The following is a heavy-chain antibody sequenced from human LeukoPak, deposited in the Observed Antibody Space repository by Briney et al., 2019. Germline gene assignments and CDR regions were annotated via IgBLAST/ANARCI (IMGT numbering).Heavy chain of an antibody. J-gene: IGHJ4*02. D-gene: IGHD6-19*01. Sequence: GESLKISCQGSGYRFTSYWIGWVRHMPGKGLEWMGIIYAGVSDARYGPSLQGQVTISVDKSIDTAYLQWSSLKASDTAVYYCALAVDGNFFFDYWGQGTLVTVSS. CDR3: ALAVDGNFFFDY. CDR2: IYAGVSDA. CDR1: GYRFTSYW. V-gene: IGHV5-51*01.